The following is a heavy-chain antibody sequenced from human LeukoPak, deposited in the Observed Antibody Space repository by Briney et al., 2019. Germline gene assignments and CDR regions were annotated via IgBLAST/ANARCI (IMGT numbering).Heavy chain of an antibody. J-gene: IGHJ4*02. CDR3: AKWPEGAMDYFDY. CDR2: ISGDGTRT. Sequence: PGGSLRLSCAASGFTFSGYAMSWVRQAPGKGLEWVSAISGDGTRTYYADSVKGRFTISRDNSKNTLYLEMSSLRVEDTAIYYCAKWPEGAMDYFDYWGQGTLVTVSS. D-gene: IGHD3-16*01. V-gene: IGHV3-23*01. CDR1: GFTFSGYA.